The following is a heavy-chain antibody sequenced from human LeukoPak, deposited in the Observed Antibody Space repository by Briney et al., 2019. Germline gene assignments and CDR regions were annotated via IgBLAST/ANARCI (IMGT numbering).Heavy chain of an antibody. Sequence: GGSLRLSCAASGFTFSDYYMSWIRQAPGKGLEWVSYISSSGSTIYYADAVKGRFTISRDNAKNSLYLQMNSLRAEDTAVYYCAREAYYDSSGSFDYWGQGTLVTVSS. J-gene: IGHJ4*02. CDR3: AREAYYDSSGSFDY. V-gene: IGHV3-11*01. CDR1: GFTFSDYY. CDR2: ISSSGSTI. D-gene: IGHD3-22*01.